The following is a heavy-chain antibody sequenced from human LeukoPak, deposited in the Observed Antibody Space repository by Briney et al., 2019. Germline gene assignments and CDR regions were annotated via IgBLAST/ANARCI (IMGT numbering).Heavy chain of an antibody. J-gene: IGHJ4*02. CDR2: IYYSGST. CDR1: GGSISSSRYY. Sequence: SEALSLTCTVSGGSISSSRYYWGWIRQPPGKGLEWIGSIYYSGSTYYNPSLKSRATISVDTSKNQFSLKLSSVTAADTAVYYCARGMYHWNYAFDYWGQGTLVTVSS. D-gene: IGHD1-7*01. V-gene: IGHV4-39*01. CDR3: ARGMYHWNYAFDY.